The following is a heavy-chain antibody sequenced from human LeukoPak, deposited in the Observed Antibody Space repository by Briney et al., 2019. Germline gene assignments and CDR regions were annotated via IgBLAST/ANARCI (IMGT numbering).Heavy chain of an antibody. J-gene: IGHJ5*02. CDR2: IYYSGST. CDR3: ARRGAHMITFGGVIDP. CDR1: GGSISSSSYY. V-gene: IGHV4-39*01. Sequence: PSETLSLTCTVSGGSISSSSYYWGWIRQPPGKGLKWIGSIYYSGSTYYNPSLKSRVTISVDTSKNQFSLKLSSVTAADTAVYYCARRGAHMITFGGVIDPWGQGTLVTVSS. D-gene: IGHD3-16*01.